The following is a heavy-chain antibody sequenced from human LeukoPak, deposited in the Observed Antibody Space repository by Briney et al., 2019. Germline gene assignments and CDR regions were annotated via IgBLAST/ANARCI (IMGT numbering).Heavy chain of an antibody. CDR3: AKRSCSGGSCNFDY. CDR1: GFTFSNYA. Sequence: GGSLRLSCAASGFTFSNYAMSWVRQAPGKGLEWVSAISDSGGATNYAGSVKGRFTTSRDNSKNTLYLQMNSLRAEDTAVYYCAKRSCSGGSCNFDYWGQGTLVTVSS. V-gene: IGHV3-23*01. CDR2: ISDSGGAT. J-gene: IGHJ4*02. D-gene: IGHD2-15*01.